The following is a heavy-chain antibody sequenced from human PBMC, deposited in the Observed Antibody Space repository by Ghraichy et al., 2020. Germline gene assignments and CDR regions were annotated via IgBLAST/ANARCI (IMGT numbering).Heavy chain of an antibody. CDR1: GFNFPSYG. CDR2: ISGDGDST. V-gene: IGHV3-23*01. CDR3: AKRKYCSPSTCYAFDN. D-gene: IGHD2-2*01. Sequence: GGSLRLFCAGSGFNFPSYGMNWVRQASGQGLEWVSAISGDGDSTYYADFVKGRFTISRDNSKNTIYLQMNSLRAEDTAVYYCAKRKYCSPSTCYAFDNWGQGTLVTVSS. J-gene: IGHJ4*02.